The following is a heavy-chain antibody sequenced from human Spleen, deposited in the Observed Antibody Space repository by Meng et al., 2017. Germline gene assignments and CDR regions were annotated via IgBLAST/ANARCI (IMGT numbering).Heavy chain of an antibody. CDR1: GFTFNNYA. Sequence: GESLKISCAASGFTFNNYAMSWVRQAPGKGLEWVSYISSSGTTIYYADSVKGRFTISRDNVKNSLYLQMNSLRAEDTAVYYCARVMEWELLFDAFDIWGQGTMVTVSS. D-gene: IGHD1-26*01. CDR3: ARVMEWELLFDAFDI. J-gene: IGHJ3*02. V-gene: IGHV3-11*04. CDR2: ISSSGTTI.